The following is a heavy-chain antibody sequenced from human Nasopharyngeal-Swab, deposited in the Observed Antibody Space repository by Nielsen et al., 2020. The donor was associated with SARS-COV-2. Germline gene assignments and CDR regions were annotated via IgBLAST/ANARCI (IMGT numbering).Heavy chain of an antibody. CDR2: INPNSGGT. CDR3: ARSSTWIQLWPRYYYYGMDV. D-gene: IGHD5-18*01. V-gene: IGHV1-2*02. CDR1: GYTFTGYY. J-gene: IGHJ6*02. Sequence: ASVKVSCKASGYTFTGYYMHWVRQAPGQGLEWMGWINPNSGGTNYAQKFQGRVTMTRDTSISTAYMELSRLRSDDTAVHYCARSSTWIQLWPRYYYYGMDVWGQGTTVTVSS.